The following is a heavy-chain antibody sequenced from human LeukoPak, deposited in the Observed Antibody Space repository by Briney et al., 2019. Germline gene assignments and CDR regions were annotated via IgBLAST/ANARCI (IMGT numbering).Heavy chain of an antibody. V-gene: IGHV1-8*01. CDR1: GYTFTSYD. CDR3: ARGPPNWGYDY. J-gene: IGHJ4*02. Sequence: ASVKLSCKASGYTFTSYDFNWVRQATGQRPERMGWMSPNSGDTGYAQKFQDRVTMTRNTSISTAYMELSSLRSDDTAVYYCARGPPNWGYDYWGPGTLVTVSS. D-gene: IGHD7-27*01. CDR2: MSPNSGDT.